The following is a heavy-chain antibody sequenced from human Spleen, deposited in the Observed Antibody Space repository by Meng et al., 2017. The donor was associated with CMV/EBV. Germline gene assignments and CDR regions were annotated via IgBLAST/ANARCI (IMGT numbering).Heavy chain of an antibody. D-gene: IGHD1-7*01. CDR2: IRYDGSNK. V-gene: IGHV3-30*02. CDR3: ARDGDFYNWTYEKFFVY. CDR1: GCTFSRYG. Sequence: GESLKISCAASGCTFSRYGMHWVRQAPGKGLEWVAFIRYDGSNKYYADSVKGRFTITRDNAESTLFLQMNSLRADDTAVYYCARDGDFYNWTYEKFFVYWGQGTLVTVSS. J-gene: IGHJ4*02.